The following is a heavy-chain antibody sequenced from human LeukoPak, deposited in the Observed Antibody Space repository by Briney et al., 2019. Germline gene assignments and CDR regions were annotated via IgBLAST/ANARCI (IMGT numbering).Heavy chain of an antibody. CDR1: GFTLSSYE. D-gene: IGHD3-22*01. CDR2: IKSKTDGGTT. V-gene: IGHV3-15*01. CDR3: TTAVINYYDSSGYYESDY. J-gene: IGHJ4*02. Sequence: GGSLRLSCAASGFTLSSYEMNWVRRAPGKGLEWVGRIKSKTDGGTTDYAAPVKGRFTISRDDSKNTLYLQMNSLKTEDTAVYYCTTAVINYYDSSGYYESDYWGQGTLVTVSS.